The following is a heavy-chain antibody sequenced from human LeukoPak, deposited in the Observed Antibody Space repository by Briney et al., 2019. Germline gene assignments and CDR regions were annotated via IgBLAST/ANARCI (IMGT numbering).Heavy chain of an antibody. D-gene: IGHD3-22*01. CDR1: GFAFSSYN. J-gene: IGHJ1*01. CDR2: IGSSGSPT. CDR3: ARRPYSDTSGRLSDV. Sequence: GGSLRLSCAASGFAFSSYNMNWVRQAPGKGLEWISYIGSSGSPTHYADSVGGRFTISRDNAKNSLYLQMNSLRDEDTAVYFCARRPYSDTSGRLSDVWGQGTLVTVSS. V-gene: IGHV3-48*02.